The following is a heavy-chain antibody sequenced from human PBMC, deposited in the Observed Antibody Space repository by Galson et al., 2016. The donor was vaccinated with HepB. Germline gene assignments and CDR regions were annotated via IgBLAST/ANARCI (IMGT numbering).Heavy chain of an antibody. CDR3: ARLTGFRFLEWIIRGAFDY. J-gene: IGHJ4*02. Sequence: SETLSLTCAVYGGSFSGYYWSWIRQPPGKGLEWIGEINHSGSTHYNPSLKSRVTIAVDTSKNQFSLKLNSVTAADTAVYYCARLTGFRFLEWIIRGAFDYRGQGTLVTVSS. V-gene: IGHV4-34*01. CDR2: INHSGST. D-gene: IGHD3-3*01. CDR1: GGSFSGYY.